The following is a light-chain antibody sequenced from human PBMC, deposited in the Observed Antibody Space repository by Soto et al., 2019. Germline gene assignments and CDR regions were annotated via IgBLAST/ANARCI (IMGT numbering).Light chain of an antibody. CDR1: QSVSSSY. CDR3: QQYGTSPLT. V-gene: IGKV3-20*01. CDR2: GAS. J-gene: IGKJ5*01. Sequence: EIVLTQSPGTLSLSPGERATLSCRASQSVSSSYLAWYQQKPGQAPRLLIYGASSRATGIPDRFSGSGSGTYFTLTISRLEHEDSALYYCQQYGTSPLTFGQGTRLEIK.